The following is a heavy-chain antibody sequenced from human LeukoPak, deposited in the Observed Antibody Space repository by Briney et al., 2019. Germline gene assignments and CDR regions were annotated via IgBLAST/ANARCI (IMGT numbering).Heavy chain of an antibody. CDR3: AREGSSDCHFDY. CDR2: LTAIGNTI. D-gene: IGHD6-19*01. J-gene: IGHJ4*02. CDR1: GFTFGDYA. V-gene: IGHV3-48*03. Sequence: PGRSLRLSCTASGFTFGDYAMSWVRQAPGKGLEWVSYLTAIGNTIDYADSVEGRFTISRDNAKNSLYLQMNSLRAEDTAVYFCAREGSSDCHFDYWGQGTLVTVSS.